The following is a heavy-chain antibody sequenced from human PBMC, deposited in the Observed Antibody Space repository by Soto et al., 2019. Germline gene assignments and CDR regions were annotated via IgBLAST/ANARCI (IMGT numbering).Heavy chain of an antibody. CDR3: ARAVSNWNYPNWFDP. CDR2: INHSGST. Sequence: QVQLQQWGAGLLKPSETLSLTCAVYGGSFSGYYWRWIRQPPGKGLEWIGEINHSGSTNYNPSLKSRVTISVDTSKNQFSLKLSSVTAADTAVYYCARAVSNWNYPNWFDPWGQGTLVTVSS. J-gene: IGHJ5*02. CDR1: GGSFSGYY. V-gene: IGHV4-34*01. D-gene: IGHD1-7*01.